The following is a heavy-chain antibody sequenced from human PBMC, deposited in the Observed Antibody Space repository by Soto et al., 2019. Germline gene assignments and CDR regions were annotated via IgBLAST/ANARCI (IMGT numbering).Heavy chain of an antibody. CDR1: GYTLTGDY. CDR3: ARAGYYDFWSGYYGYYYGMDV. J-gene: IGHJ6*02. D-gene: IGHD3-3*01. CDR2: INPNSGGT. Sequence: ASVKVYCKSSGYTLTGDYMRWRRQEPEQGLDGMGWINPNSGGTNYAQKFQGWVTMTRDTSISTAYMELSRLRSDDTAVYYCARAGYYDFWSGYYGYYYGMDVWGQGTTVTVSS. V-gene: IGHV1-2*04.